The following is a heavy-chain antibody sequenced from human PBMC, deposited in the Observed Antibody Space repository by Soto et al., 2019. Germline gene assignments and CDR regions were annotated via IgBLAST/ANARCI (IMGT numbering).Heavy chain of an antibody. CDR2: INAGNGNT. CDR3: ARSIVVVTALDY. CDR1: GYTFTSYA. V-gene: IGHV1-3*05. Sequence: QVQLVQSGAEEKKPGASVKVSCKASGYTFTSYAMHWVRQAPGQRLEWMGWINAGNGNTKYSQKFQGRVTITRDTPASTAYMELSSLRSDDTAVYDCARSIVVVTALDYWGQGTLVTVSS. D-gene: IGHD2-21*02. J-gene: IGHJ4*02.